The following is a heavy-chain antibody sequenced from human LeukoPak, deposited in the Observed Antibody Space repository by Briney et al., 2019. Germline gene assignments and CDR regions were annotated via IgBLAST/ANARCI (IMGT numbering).Heavy chain of an antibody. CDR1: GGSISSGSYY. CDR2: IYTSGST. CDR3: ARVLFRAFDF. V-gene: IGHV4-61*02. D-gene: IGHD2/OR15-2a*01. J-gene: IGHJ3*01. Sequence: SETLSLTCTVSGGSISSGSYYWSWIRQPAGKGLEWIGRIYTSGSTSYDPSLKGRVAMSVDTSKNQFSLKLSSVTAADTAVYYCARVLFRAFDFWGQGTMVTVSS.